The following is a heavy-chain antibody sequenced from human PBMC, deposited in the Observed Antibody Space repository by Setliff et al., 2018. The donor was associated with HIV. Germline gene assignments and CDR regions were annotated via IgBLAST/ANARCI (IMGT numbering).Heavy chain of an antibody. CDR1: GGTFSSYV. Sequence: ASVKVSCKASGGTFSSYVISWVRQAPGQGLEWMGGIIPIFGTANYAQKFQGRVTITADEATSTAYMELRSLRSDDTAVYYCARELYVDIVATIDPLGDDYYYYYYMDVWGKGTTVTVSS. CDR2: IIPIFGTA. CDR3: ARELYVDIVATIDPLGDDYYYYYYMDV. V-gene: IGHV1-69*13. D-gene: IGHD5-12*01. J-gene: IGHJ6*03.